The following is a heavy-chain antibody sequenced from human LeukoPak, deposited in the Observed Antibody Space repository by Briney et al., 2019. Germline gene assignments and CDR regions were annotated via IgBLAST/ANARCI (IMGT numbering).Heavy chain of an antibody. Sequence: GGSLRLSCAASGFTFSSYAMSWVRQAPGKGLEWVSAISGSGGSTYYADSVKGRFTISRDNSKNTLYLQMNSLRAEDTAVYYCASVPKQRLINYYYYYGMDVWGQGTTVTVSS. CDR1: GFTFSSYA. V-gene: IGHV3-23*01. CDR2: ISGSGGST. CDR3: ASVPKQRLINYYYYYGMDV. D-gene: IGHD6-25*01. J-gene: IGHJ6*02.